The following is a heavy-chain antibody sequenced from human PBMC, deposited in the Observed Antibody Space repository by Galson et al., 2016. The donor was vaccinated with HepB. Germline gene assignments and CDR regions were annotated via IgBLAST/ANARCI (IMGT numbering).Heavy chain of an antibody. Sequence: SLRLSCAATGFTFSSYAMVWVRQAPGKGLEWLAAIWYDGSAKDYADVVKGRFTISRDNSNNTLYLQMYSLRAEDTALYYCARPIFGGYYYYAMDVWGQGTTVTVSS. CDR3: ARPIFGGYYYYAMDV. J-gene: IGHJ6*02. CDR1: GFTFSSYA. V-gene: IGHV3-33*01. CDR2: IWYDGSAK. D-gene: IGHD3-3*01.